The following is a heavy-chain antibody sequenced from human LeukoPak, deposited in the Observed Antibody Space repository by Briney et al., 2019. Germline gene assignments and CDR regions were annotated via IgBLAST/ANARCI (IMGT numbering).Heavy chain of an antibody. V-gene: IGHV1-3*01. D-gene: IGHD2-15*01. J-gene: IGHJ4*02. CDR2: INAGYGNT. CDR1: GYTFTTYD. CDR3: ALDSTKKALVVPATPHY. Sequence: ASVKLSCEASGYTFTTYDMHCVRQAPGQRLEWRGCINAGYGNTKYSQKFQERVTITRDTYANTAHMELSTVRSEITAVYYGALDSTKKALVVPATPHYWGQGTLVTVPS.